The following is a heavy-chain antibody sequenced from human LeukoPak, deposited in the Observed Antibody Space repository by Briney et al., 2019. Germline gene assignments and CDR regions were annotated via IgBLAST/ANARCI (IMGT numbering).Heavy chain of an antibody. CDR1: GGSISSYY. CDR2: ISNTGST. Sequence: SETLSLTCTVSGGSISSYYWSWIRQPPGKGLEWIGYISNTGSTKYNPSLKSRVTISVDTSKNQFSLKLSSVTAADTAVYYCARLLAYCGGDCYVLDYWGQGTLDTVSS. V-gene: IGHV4-59*08. J-gene: IGHJ4*02. D-gene: IGHD2-21*02. CDR3: ARLLAYCGGDCYVLDY.